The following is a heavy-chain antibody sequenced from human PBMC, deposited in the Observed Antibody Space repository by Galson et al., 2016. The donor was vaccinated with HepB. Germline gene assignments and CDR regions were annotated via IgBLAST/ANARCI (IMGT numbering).Heavy chain of an antibody. CDR3: ARAWIHLYDLDY. CDR2: ITGSGAGT. Sequence: SLRLSCAASGFTFTSYAMSWVRQAPGKGLEWVSGITGSGAGTYYAGSVKGRFTISRDNSKNTLYLQMNSLRAEDTAVYYCARAWIHLYDLDYWGQGALVTVSS. V-gene: IGHV3-23*01. J-gene: IGHJ4*02. D-gene: IGHD5-18*01. CDR1: GFTFTSYA.